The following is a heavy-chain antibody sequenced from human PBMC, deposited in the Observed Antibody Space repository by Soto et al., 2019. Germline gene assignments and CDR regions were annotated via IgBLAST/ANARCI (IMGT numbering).Heavy chain of an antibody. J-gene: IGHJ5*02. CDR3: ARHRIYSGYEWWFDP. CDR2: IYYSGST. V-gene: IGHV4-39*01. D-gene: IGHD5-12*01. Sequence: PSATLSLTCAVSGGSISSSSYYWGWNRQPPGKGLEWIGSIYYSGSTYYNPSLKSRVTISVDTSKNQFSLKLSSVTAADTAVYYCARHRIYSGYEWWFDPWGQGTLVTVSS. CDR1: GGSISSSSYY.